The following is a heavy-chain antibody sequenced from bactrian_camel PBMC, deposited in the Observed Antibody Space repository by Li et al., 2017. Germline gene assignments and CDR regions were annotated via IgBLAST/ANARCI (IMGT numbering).Heavy chain of an antibody. Sequence: HVQLVESGGGSVQPGGSLILSCRVSGFTAGGRCMGWFRQAPGKAREGVAALGNFGTPIYGDSAKGRFAISRDNAKKTLYLQMNSLKTEDTAVYYCATISPYVGSWYEDEYWGQGTQVTVS. J-gene: IGHJ4*01. V-gene: IGHV3S55*01. CDR3: ATISPYVGSWYEDEY. CDR1: GFTAGGRC. D-gene: IGHD6*01. CDR2: LGNFGTP.